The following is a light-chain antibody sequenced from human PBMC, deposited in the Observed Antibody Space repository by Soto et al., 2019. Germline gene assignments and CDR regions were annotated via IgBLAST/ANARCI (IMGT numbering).Light chain of an antibody. V-gene: IGKV3-20*01. Sequence: EVVMTQSPDTLSVSPGETATLSCRASQSVSSNLAWYQQKLGQAPRLLIYGASSRAAGIPDRFSGSGSGTDFTLTISRLEPEDFAVYYCQQYGTSPYTFGQGTKVDIK. CDR2: GAS. CDR3: QQYGTSPYT. CDR1: QSVSSN. J-gene: IGKJ2*01.